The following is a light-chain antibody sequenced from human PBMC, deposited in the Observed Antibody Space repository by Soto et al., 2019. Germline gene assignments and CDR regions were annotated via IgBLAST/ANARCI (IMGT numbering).Light chain of an antibody. Sequence: QSVLTQPASVSGSPGQSITISCSGTRSDIGIFNYVSWYQQHPGKAPKLKIYEVTNRPSGVSDRFSGSKSGNTASLNISGLQADDEADYYCSSYSSNTLGVFGGGTKLTVL. V-gene: IGLV2-14*01. J-gene: IGLJ3*02. CDR2: EVT. CDR1: RSDIGIFNY. CDR3: SSYSSNTLGV.